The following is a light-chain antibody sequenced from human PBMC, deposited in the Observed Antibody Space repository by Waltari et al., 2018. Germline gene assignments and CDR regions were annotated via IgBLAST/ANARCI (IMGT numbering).Light chain of an antibody. J-gene: IGLJ2*01. CDR3: SSYISSSTLEL. CDR1: SSYVGGYNY. V-gene: IGLV2-14*03. Sequence: QSALTQPASVSGSPGQSITISCTGTSSYVGGYNYVSWSQQHPGKAPKLIIYDVSNRPSWVSNRFSGSKSGNTASLTISGLQAEDEADYYCSSYISSSTLELFGGGTSLTVL. CDR2: DVS.